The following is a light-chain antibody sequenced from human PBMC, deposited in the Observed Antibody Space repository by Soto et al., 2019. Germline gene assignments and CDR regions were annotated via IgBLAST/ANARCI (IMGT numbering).Light chain of an antibody. V-gene: IGLV3-1*01. J-gene: IGLJ2*01. CDR1: KLGDKY. CDR3: QAWDSSKV. CDR2: QYS. Sequence: SYELTQPPSVSVSPGQTASITCSGEKLGDKYACWYQQKPGQSPVLVIYQYSKRPSGIPERFSGSNSGNTATLTISGTQAMDEADYYCQAWDSSKVFGGGTKLTVL.